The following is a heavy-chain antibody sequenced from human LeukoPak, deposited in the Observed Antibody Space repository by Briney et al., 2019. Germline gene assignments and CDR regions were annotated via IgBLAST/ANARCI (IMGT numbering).Heavy chain of an antibody. J-gene: IGHJ1*01. V-gene: IGHV4-39*02. CDR1: SGSISSSSYY. D-gene: IGHD3-22*01. CDR3: ARRRYYDSTGYLD. Sequence: SEILSLTCTISSGSISSSSYYWGWIRQPPGKGLEWIADIYYSGSTYYNPSLKSRVSISIDTSNNHFSLRLSSVTAADTALYYCARRRYYDSTGYLDWGQGTLVTVSS. CDR2: IYYSGST.